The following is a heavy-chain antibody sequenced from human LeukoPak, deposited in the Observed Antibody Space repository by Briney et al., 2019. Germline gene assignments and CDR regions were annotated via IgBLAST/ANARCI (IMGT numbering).Heavy chain of an antibody. CDR3: ARWTPIAVAGD. CDR2: IYSGGPT. CDR1: GFTVSLYY. J-gene: IGHJ4*02. V-gene: IGHV3-53*01. Sequence: TGGSLRLSCAASGFTVSLYYMTWVRQAPGKGLEWVSVIYSGGPTYYADSVKGRFTISRDNSKNTVYLQMNSLRAEDTAVYYCARWTPIAVAGDWGQGTLVTVSS. D-gene: IGHD6-19*01.